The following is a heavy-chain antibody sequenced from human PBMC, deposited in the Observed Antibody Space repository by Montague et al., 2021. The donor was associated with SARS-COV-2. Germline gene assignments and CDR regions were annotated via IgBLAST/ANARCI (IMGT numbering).Heavy chain of an antibody. CDR1: GDSVSSNSAT. CDR2: TYYRSKWYN. Sequence: CAISGDSVSSNSATWNWIRQSPSRGLEWLGRTYYRSKWYNDNAVSLRVRVTINPDTSKNQFSLQLNSVTPEDTAIYYCTSGREGNYNVMDVWGQGTTVTVSS. CDR3: TSGREGNYNVMDV. V-gene: IGHV6-1*01. D-gene: IGHD1-1*01. J-gene: IGHJ6*02.